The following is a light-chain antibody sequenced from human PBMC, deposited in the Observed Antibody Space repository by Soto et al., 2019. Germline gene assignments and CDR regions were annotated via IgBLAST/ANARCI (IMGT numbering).Light chain of an antibody. CDR2: DAS. Sequence: IQMTQSPSTPSASVGDTVTLTCRASESIDNWLAWYQQKPGKAPKLLIYDASTLQSGVPSRFSGSGSGTEFSLTISSLQPEDFATYYCLCYITYPWTFGQGTKVDIK. CDR1: ESIDNW. J-gene: IGKJ1*01. CDR3: LCYITYPWT. V-gene: IGKV1-5*01.